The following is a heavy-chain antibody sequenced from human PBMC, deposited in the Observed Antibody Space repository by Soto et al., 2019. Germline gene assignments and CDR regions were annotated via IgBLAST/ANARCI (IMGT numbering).Heavy chain of an antibody. J-gene: IGHJ4*02. CDR2: VNPSGGHS. CDR3: VRGGHVVVVTAALDY. CDR1: GVTFTDYY. V-gene: IGHV1-46*01. Sequence: QVQLMQSGAEVKKPGASVEVSCKASGVTFTDYYIHWVRQAPGKGVGWMGTVNPSGGHSTYAHHLLGRVTMTWYTSNTTLYMELTSLTSDDTAIYYCVRGGHVVVVTAALDYWGQGTLVTVSS. D-gene: IGHD2-21*02.